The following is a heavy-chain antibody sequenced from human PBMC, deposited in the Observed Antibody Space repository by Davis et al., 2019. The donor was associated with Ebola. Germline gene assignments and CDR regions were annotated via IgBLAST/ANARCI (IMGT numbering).Heavy chain of an antibody. V-gene: IGHV5-51*01. J-gene: IGHJ5*02. Sequence: GESLKISCKGSGYSFTSYWIGWVRQMPGKGLEWMGILYPGDSDTRYSPSFQGQVTISADKSISTAYLQWSSLKASDTAMYYCARHGYSSSWWGGWFDPWGQGTLVTVSS. CDR2: LYPGDSDT. D-gene: IGHD6-13*01. CDR3: ARHGYSSSWWGGWFDP. CDR1: GYSFTSYW.